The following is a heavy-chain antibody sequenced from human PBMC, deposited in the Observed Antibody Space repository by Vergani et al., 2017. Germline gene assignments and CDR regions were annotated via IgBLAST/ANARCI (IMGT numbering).Heavy chain of an antibody. V-gene: IGHV3-23*01. CDR1: GFTFSSYA. D-gene: IGHD6-19*01. J-gene: IGHJ6*02. Sequence: EVQLLESGGGLVQPGGSLRLSCAASGFTFSSYAMSWVRQAPGKGLEWVSAISGSGGSTYYADSVKGRFTISGDNSKNTLYLQMNSLRAEDTAVYYCAKDQGGVVVAGGDDGMDVWGQGTTVTVSS. CDR2: ISGSGGST. CDR3: AKDQGGVVVAGGDDGMDV.